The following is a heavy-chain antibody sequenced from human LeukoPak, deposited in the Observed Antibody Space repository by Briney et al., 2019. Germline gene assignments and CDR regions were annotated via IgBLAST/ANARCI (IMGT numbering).Heavy chain of an antibody. V-gene: IGHV3-64*02. CDR2: ISSRGTTT. Sequence: GGSLRLSCAASGFLSSSYSMHWVRQTPGKGPEYVAAISSRGTTTHYGDSVQGRFIVSRDNSNYTLYLQMGGLRPDDTGVYFCARKGSAGWDDYWGRGTLVIVSS. CDR3: ARKGSAGWDDY. D-gene: IGHD1-1*01. J-gene: IGHJ4*02. CDR1: GFLSSSYS.